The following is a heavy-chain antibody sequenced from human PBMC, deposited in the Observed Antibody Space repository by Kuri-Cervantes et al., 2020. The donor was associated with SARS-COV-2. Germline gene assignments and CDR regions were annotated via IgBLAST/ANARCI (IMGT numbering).Heavy chain of an antibody. CDR2: IYDDGTT. CDR3: ATGIDYGLTLFDF. Sequence: GSLRLSCTVSGTSLRGGPNSWNWIRQSPGKGLEWIGYIYDDGTTSYKPSLRSRLTISLDTSKNQFSLKLIAVTPADSAVYFCATGIDYGLTLFDFWGQGTLVTVSS. J-gene: IGHJ4*02. V-gene: IGHV4-61*01. CDR1: GTSLRGGPNS. D-gene: IGHD3-16*01.